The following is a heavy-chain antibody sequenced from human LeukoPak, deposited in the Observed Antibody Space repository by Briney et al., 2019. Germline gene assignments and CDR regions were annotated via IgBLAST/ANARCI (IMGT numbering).Heavy chain of an antibody. CDR2: VYGGGNT. CDR3: VRERFGAIVEN. V-gene: IGHV3-53*01. Sequence: GGSLRLSCAASGFTVANDRMSWVRQPPGKGLEWVSTVYGGGNTAYTDSVKGRFTISRDTSKNPLLLQMNSLRAADTAVYFCVRERFGAIVENWGQGALVIVSS. CDR1: GFTVANDR. D-gene: IGHD3-10*01. J-gene: IGHJ4*02.